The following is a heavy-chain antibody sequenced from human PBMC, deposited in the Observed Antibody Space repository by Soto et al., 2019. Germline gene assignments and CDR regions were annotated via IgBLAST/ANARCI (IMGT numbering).Heavy chain of an antibody. D-gene: IGHD6-19*01. CDR2: ISYDGSNK. CDR3: ARVGSSGWYEDYYYYGMDV. J-gene: IGHJ6*02. V-gene: IGHV3-30-3*01. CDR1: GFTFSSYA. Sequence: QVQLVESGGGVVQPGRSLRLSCAASGFTFSSYAMHWVQAPGKGLEWVAVISYDGSNKYYADSVKGRFTISRDNSKNTLYLQMNSLRAEDTAVYYCARVGSSGWYEDYYYYGMDVWGQGTTVTVSS.